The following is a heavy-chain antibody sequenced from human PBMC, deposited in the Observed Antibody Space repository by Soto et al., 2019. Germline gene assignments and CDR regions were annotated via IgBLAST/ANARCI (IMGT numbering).Heavy chain of an antibody. Sequence: QVQLVQSGAEVKKPGASVKVSCKASGYTFTSYDINWVRQATGQGLEWMGWMNPNSGNTGYAQKFQGRVTMTSNTSRSTAYMALSSLRSEDTAVYYCARGQESTESYYDFWSGYYGGWFDPWGQGTLVTVSS. V-gene: IGHV1-8*01. CDR3: ARGQESTESYYDFWSGYYGGWFDP. CDR1: GYTFTSYD. J-gene: IGHJ5*02. CDR2: MNPNSGNT. D-gene: IGHD3-3*01.